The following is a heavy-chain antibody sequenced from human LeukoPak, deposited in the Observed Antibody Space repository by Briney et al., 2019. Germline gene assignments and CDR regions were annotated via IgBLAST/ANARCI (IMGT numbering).Heavy chain of an antibody. CDR1: GYTFTSYG. D-gene: IGHD1-20*01. CDR2: ISAYNGNT. Sequence: ASVKVSCKASGYTFTSYGISWVRQAPGQGLEWMGWISAYNGNTNYAQKLQGRVTMTTDTSTSTAYMELRSLRSDDTAVYYCARDALYNWNLNWFDPWGLGTLVTVSS. J-gene: IGHJ5*02. V-gene: IGHV1-18*01. CDR3: ARDALYNWNLNWFDP.